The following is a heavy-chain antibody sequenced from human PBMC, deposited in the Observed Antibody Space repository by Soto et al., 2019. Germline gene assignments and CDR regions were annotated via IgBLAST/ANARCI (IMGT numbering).Heavy chain of an antibody. J-gene: IGHJ6*02. D-gene: IGHD5-18*01. CDR1: GFTFSSYG. CDR2: IWYDGSNK. V-gene: IGHV3-33*01. CDR3: AREREDTAMYLGMDV. Sequence: QVQLVESGGGVVQPGRSLRLSCAASGFTFSSYGMHWVRQAPGKGLEWVAVIWYDGSNKYYADSVKGRFTISRDNSKNTPYLQMNSLRAEDTAVYYCAREREDTAMYLGMDVWGQGTTVTVSS.